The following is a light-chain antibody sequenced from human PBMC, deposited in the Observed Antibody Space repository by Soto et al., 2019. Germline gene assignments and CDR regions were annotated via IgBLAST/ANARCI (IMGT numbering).Light chain of an antibody. Sequence: EIVLTQSPGTVSLSPGESATLSCRASQSISRSDLAWYQRRPGQSPRLLIYATSSRATGIPDRFTGGGAGTGFTLTISRLEPEDSAVYYCQQYGSSPTFGGGTKVDIK. V-gene: IGKV3-20*01. CDR1: QSISRSD. J-gene: IGKJ4*01. CDR2: ATS. CDR3: QQYGSSPT.